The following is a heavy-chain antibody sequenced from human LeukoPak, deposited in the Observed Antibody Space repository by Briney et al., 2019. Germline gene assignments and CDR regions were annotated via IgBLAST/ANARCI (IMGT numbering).Heavy chain of an antibody. CDR1: GYSFTSHW. V-gene: IGHV5-51*01. D-gene: IGHD6-13*01. Sequence: GESLKISCKGSGYSFTSHWIGWVRQMPGKGLEWMGIIYPGDSDTRYSPSFQGQVTISADKSISTAYLQWSSLKASDTAMYYCARFAAAEYNWFDPWGQGTLVTVSS. CDR3: ARFAAAEYNWFDP. J-gene: IGHJ5*02. CDR2: IYPGDSDT.